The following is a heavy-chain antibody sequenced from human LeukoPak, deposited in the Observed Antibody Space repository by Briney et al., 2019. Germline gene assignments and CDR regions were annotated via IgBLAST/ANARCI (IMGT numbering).Heavy chain of an antibody. V-gene: IGHV3-48*03. Sequence: PGGSLRLSCAASGFTFSIYEMNWVRQAPGKGLEWVSYISSSGSTIYYADSVKGRFTISRDNAKNSLYLQMNSLRAEDTAVYYCASDGGVVTTGYYFDYWGQGTLVTVSS. CDR1: GFTFSIYE. D-gene: IGHD3-3*01. CDR3: ASDGGVVTTGYYFDY. J-gene: IGHJ4*02. CDR2: ISSSGSTI.